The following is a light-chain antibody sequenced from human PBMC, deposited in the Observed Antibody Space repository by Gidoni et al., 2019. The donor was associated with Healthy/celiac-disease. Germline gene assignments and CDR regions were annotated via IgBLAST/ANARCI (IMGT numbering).Light chain of an antibody. V-gene: IGKV1-5*03. J-gene: IGKJ2*01. Sequence: DIQMTQSPSTLSASVGDRVTITCRASQSISSWLAWYQQKPGKAPKLLIYKASSFESGVPSRFSGSGSGTEFTLTIRRLQPDDFATYYCQQYNSYSYPFGXGTKLEIK. CDR3: QQYNSYSYP. CDR2: KAS. CDR1: QSISSW.